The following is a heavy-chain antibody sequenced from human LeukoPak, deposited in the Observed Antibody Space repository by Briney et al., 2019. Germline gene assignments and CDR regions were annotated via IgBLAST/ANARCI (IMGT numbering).Heavy chain of an antibody. Sequence: SQTLPLTCAISGDSVSSNSAAWNWIRQSPWRGLEWLGRTYYRSKWYNDYAVSVKSRITINPDTSKNQFSLQLDSVTPEDTAVYYCCHSLSGRTGAFDIWGRGTVVTVSS. D-gene: IGHD2-21*01. CDR3: CHSLSGRTGAFDI. CDR2: TYYRSKWYN. V-gene: IGHV6-1*01. J-gene: IGHJ3*02. CDR1: GDSVSSNSAA.